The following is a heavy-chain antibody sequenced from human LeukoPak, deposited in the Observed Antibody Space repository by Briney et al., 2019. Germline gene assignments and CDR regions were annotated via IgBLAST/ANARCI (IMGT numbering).Heavy chain of an antibody. CDR3: VKEDGGYWFDY. CDR1: GFTFSNYA. CDR2: VSGGGGTT. J-gene: IGHJ4*02. V-gene: IGHV3-23*01. Sequence: GGSLRLSCAASGFTFSNYAMSWVRQAPGKRLEWVSSVSGGGGTTYYADSVKGRFTISRDNSKNTLYLQMNSLTAEDTAVYYCVKEDGGYWFDYWGQGSLVTVSS. D-gene: IGHD4-17*01.